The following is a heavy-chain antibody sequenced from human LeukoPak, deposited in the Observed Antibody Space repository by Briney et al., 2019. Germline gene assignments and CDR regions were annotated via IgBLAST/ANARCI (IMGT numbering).Heavy chain of an antibody. CDR2: IIPILGIA. CDR3: ARGGVHCDSSGYPFDY. CDR1: GGTFSSYA. V-gene: IGHV1-69*04. D-gene: IGHD3-22*01. J-gene: IGHJ4*02. Sequence: ASVKVSCKASGGTFSSYAISWVRQAPGQGLEWMGRIIPILGIANYAQKFQGRVTITADKSTSTAYMELSSLRSEDTAVYYCARGGVHCDSSGYPFDYWGQGTLVTVSS.